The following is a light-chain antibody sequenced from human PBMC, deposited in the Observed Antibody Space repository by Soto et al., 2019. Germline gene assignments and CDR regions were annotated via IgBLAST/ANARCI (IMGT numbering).Light chain of an antibody. Sequence: QPVLTQPPSASGTPGQRVTISCSGSSSNIGSNSVSWYQQVPGTAPKLLIHSNDQRPSGVPDRFSGSKSGTSASLAISGLQSEDEADYYCSVRDDTLNGRVFGGGTKLTVL. J-gene: IGLJ3*02. CDR1: SSNIGSNS. V-gene: IGLV1-44*01. CDR3: SVRDDTLNGRV. CDR2: SND.